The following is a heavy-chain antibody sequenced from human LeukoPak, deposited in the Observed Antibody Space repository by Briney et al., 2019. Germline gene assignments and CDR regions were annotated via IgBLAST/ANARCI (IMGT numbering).Heavy chain of an antibody. Sequence: ASVQASCKASGYTFTSYDINWVRQATGQGLEWMGWMNPNSGNTGYAQKFQGRVTMTRNTSISTAYMELSSLRSEDTAVYYCARRGITIFGVVPSYGMDVWGQGTTVTVSS. V-gene: IGHV1-8*01. J-gene: IGHJ6*02. CDR2: MNPNSGNT. CDR1: GYTFTSYD. CDR3: ARRGITIFGVVPSYGMDV. D-gene: IGHD3-3*01.